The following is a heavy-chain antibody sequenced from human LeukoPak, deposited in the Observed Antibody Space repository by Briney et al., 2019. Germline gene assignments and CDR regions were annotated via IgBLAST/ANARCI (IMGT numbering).Heavy chain of an antibody. D-gene: IGHD4-17*01. J-gene: IGHJ4*02. CDR1: GYSFTSYW. CDR2: IYPGDSDT. V-gene: IGHV5-51*01. CDR3: ARNLDYGDYHYLFDY. Sequence: GESLQISCKGSGYSFTSYWIGWVRQMPGKGLGWMGIIYPGDSDTRYSPSFQGQVTISADKSISTAYLQWSSLKASDTAMYYCARNLDYGDYHYLFDYWGQGTLVTVSS.